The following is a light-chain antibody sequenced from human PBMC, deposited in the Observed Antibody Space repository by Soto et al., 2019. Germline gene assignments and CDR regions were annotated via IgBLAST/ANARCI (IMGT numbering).Light chain of an antibody. V-gene: IGKV1-5*01. CDR1: QSINSR. CDR2: DAS. CDR3: QEFSSYSGGT. J-gene: IGKJ1*01. Sequence: DIQMTQSPSTLSASVGDRVTITCRASQSINSRLAWYQQKPGKAPNLLIFDASSLESGVPSRFSGSGSGTEFTLTLSSLQPDDFATYYGQEFSSYSGGTFGQGTKVEI.